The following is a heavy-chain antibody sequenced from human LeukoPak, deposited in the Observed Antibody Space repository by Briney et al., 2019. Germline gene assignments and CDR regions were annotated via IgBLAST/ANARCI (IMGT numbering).Heavy chain of an antibody. V-gene: IGHV3-23*01. CDR1: GFTFNNYA. Sequence: GESLRLSCAGSGFTFNNYAMSWVRQAPGKGLEWVSAINSGGDATAYADSVRGRFTISRDNSKNTLSLQLRGLRADDTAIYYCAKSDYGTIGCKLLDYWGQGTLVIVSS. J-gene: IGHJ4*02. D-gene: IGHD4/OR15-4a*01. CDR2: INSGGDAT. CDR3: AKSDYGTIGCKLLDY.